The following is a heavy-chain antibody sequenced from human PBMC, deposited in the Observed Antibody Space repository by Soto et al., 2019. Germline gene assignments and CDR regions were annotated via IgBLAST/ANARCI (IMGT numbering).Heavy chain of an antibody. CDR3: GRSREQWLGDPFDI. J-gene: IGHJ3*02. Sequence: QVQVQQWGAGLLKSSETLSLTCAVYGGSFSGYYWSWIRQSPGKGLEWIGEVNPTGSTKYNPSLKSRVTISVDTSKNQFSLNLKSVTAADTALYYCGRSREQWLGDPFDIWGQGTMVTVSS. CDR1: GGSFSGYY. CDR2: VNPTGST. V-gene: IGHV4-34*01. D-gene: IGHD6-19*01.